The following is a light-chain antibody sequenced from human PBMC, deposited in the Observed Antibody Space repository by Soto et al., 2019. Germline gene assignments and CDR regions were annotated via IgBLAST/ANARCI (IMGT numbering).Light chain of an antibody. CDR1: SSDVGAYNY. CDR2: EVT. V-gene: IGLV2-8*01. Sequence: QSVLTQPPSASGSPGQSVTISCTGTSSDVGAYNYVSWYQQHPGKAPKLMIYEVTKRPSGVPDRFSGFKSGNTASLTVSGLQAEDEAHYYCCSYAGSKMVFGGGTKVTVL. J-gene: IGLJ2*01. CDR3: CSYAGSKMV.